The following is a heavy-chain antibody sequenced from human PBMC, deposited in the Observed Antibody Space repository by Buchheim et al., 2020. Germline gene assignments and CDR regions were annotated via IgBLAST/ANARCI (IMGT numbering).Heavy chain of an antibody. CDR1: GGSISSGGYS. CDR2: IYHSGST. V-gene: IGHV4-30-2*01. Sequence: QLQLQESGSGLVKPSQTLSLTCAVSGGSISSGGYSWSWIRQPPGKGLEWIGYIYHSGSTYYNPSLKSRVTISVDRSKNQFSLKLSSVTAADTAVYYCARAWGRGYCSGGSCYWDWYFDLWGRGTL. CDR3: ARAWGRGYCSGGSCYWDWYFDL. D-gene: IGHD2-15*01. J-gene: IGHJ2*01.